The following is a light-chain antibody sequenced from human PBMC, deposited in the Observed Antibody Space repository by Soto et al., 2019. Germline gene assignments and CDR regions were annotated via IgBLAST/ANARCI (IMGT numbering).Light chain of an antibody. CDR3: QRYDISSRT. CDR2: QAS. Sequence: DIQMTQFPSTLSASVGDRVTITCRASQSISTWLAWYQHKPGKAPKLLIYQASSLEGGVPSSFSGSGSGTEFTLTISSLHYDDFATYYCQRYDISSRTFGQGTKVETK. J-gene: IGKJ2*02. CDR1: QSISTW. V-gene: IGKV1-5*03.